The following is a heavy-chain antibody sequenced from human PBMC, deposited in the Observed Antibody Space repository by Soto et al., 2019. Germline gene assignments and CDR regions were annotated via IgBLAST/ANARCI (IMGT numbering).Heavy chain of an antibody. V-gene: IGHV4-31*03. J-gene: IGHJ5*02. CDR2: IYYSGST. D-gene: IGHD3-22*01. CDR1: GGSISSGGYY. Sequence: PSETLSLTCTVSGGSISSGGYYWSWIRQHPGKGLEWIGYIYYSGSTYYNPSLKSRVTISVDTSKNQFSLKLSSVTAADTAVYYCARDKPDYYDSSGLFDPWGQGTLFTVSS. CDR3: ARDKPDYYDSSGLFDP.